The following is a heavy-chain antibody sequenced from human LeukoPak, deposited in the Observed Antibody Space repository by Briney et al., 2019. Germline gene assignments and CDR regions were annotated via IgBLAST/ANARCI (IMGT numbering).Heavy chain of an antibody. J-gene: IGHJ4*02. CDR2: IYHSGST. CDR1: GYSISSGCY. D-gene: IGHD3-22*01. Sequence: SETLSLTCTVSGYSISSGCYWGWIRQPPGKGLEWIGSIYHSGSTYYNPSLKSRVTISVDTSKNQFSLKLSSVTAADTAAYYCARVSPGIYDSSGCPDYWGQGTLVTVSS. V-gene: IGHV4-38-2*02. CDR3: ARVSPGIYDSSGCPDY.